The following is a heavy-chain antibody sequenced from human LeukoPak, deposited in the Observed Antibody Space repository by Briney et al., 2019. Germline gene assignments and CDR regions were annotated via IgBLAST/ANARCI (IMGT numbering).Heavy chain of an antibody. Sequence: GGSLRLSCAASGLTVTDNYFSWVRQAPGKGLEWVSVIFPDGRTYHADSVKGRFTISRDRPKNTLLLQMNSLRADDTALYHCARTNTVYGDFDYWGQGGLVTVSS. J-gene: IGHJ4*02. D-gene: IGHD2/OR15-2a*01. CDR1: GLTVTDNY. CDR3: ARTNTVYGDFDY. V-gene: IGHV3-53*01. CDR2: IFPDGRT.